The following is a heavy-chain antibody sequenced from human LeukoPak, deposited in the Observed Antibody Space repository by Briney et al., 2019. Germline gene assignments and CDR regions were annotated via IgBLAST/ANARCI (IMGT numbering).Heavy chain of an antibody. CDR1: GGSISSSSYY. D-gene: IGHD3-16*02. CDR3: ARVWGSYRYGSFDFDY. J-gene: IGHJ4*02. Sequence: SETLSLTCTVSGGSISSSSYYRGWIRQPPGKGLEWIGSIYYSGSTYYNPSLKSRVTISVDTSKNQFSLKLSSVTAADTAVYYCARVWGSYRYGSFDFDYWGQGTLVTVSS. V-gene: IGHV4-39*07. CDR2: IYYSGST.